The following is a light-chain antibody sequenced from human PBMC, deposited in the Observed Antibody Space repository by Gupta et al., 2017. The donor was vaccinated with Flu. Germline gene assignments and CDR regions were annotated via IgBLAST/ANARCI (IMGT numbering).Light chain of an antibody. Sequence: ITISCTGTSSDVGGYNYVSWYQQHPGKAPKLMSYDVSNRPSGVSNRFSGSKSGNTASLTISGLQAEDEADYYCSSYTSSSTLEVFGTGTKVTVL. V-gene: IGLV2-14*04. J-gene: IGLJ1*01. CDR3: SSYTSSSTLEV. CDR1: SSDVGGYNY. CDR2: DVS.